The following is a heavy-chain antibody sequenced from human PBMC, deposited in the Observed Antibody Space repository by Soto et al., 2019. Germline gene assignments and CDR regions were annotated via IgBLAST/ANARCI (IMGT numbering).Heavy chain of an antibody. V-gene: IGHV4-31*03. Sequence: KASETLSLTCTVSGGSFNTGGYYWSWVRQRPEKGLEWIGYVYDSGHTYYNPSLKSRPAISLDTSKSQFSLKLSSVTAADTALYFCARMPFGVFDYWGQGILVTVSS. J-gene: IGHJ4*02. CDR1: GGSFNTGGYY. CDR2: VYDSGHT. D-gene: IGHD3-3*01. CDR3: ARMPFGVFDY.